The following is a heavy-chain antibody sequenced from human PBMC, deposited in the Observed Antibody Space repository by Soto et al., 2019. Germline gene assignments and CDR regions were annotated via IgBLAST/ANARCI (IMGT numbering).Heavy chain of an antibody. CDR2: IYYSGST. V-gene: IGHV4-39*01. CDR1: GGSISSSSYY. Sequence: QLQLQESGPGLVKPSETLTLTCTVSGGSISSSSYYWGWIRQPPGKGLEWIGSIYYSGSTYYNPSLKSRVSISVDTSKNQLSLNLRSVTAADTAVYYCARHFSDFGGYDYMCDYWGQGTLVTVSS. D-gene: IGHD5-12*01. J-gene: IGHJ4*02. CDR3: ARHFSDFGGYDYMCDY.